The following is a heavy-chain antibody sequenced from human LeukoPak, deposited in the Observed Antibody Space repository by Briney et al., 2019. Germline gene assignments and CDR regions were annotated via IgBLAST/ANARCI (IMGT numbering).Heavy chain of an antibody. J-gene: IGHJ4*02. D-gene: IGHD3-22*01. V-gene: IGHV1-18*01. CDR1: GYTFSSFG. Sequence: ASVEVSCKASGYTFSSFGISWVRQAPGQGLEWMGWISAYNGNTKYAQKLQGRVTMTTDTSTSTAYMELRSLRSDDTAIYYCARDIYYYDSSAYYYFDYWGQGTLVTVSS. CDR2: ISAYNGNT. CDR3: ARDIYYYDSSAYYYFDY.